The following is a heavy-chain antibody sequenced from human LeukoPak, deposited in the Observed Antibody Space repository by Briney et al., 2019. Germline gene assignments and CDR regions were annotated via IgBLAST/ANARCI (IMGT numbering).Heavy chain of an antibody. V-gene: IGHV1-46*01. Sequence: ASVNVSFMASGYTFTSHYIHWVRQAPGQGLEWMGIINPSGGGTSYAQRFQGRVTMTRDTSTSTVYMELSSLRFEDTAVYYCATDSGSYYDGMAVWGQGTTVTVSS. CDR3: ATDSGSYYDGMAV. CDR2: INPSGGGT. D-gene: IGHD1-26*01. CDR1: GYTFTSHY. J-gene: IGHJ6*02.